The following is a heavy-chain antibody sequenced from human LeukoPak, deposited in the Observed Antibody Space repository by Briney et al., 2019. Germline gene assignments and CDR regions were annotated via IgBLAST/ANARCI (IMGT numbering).Heavy chain of an antibody. CDR1: GGTFSSYA. Sequence: SVEVSCKASGGTFSSYAISWVRPAPGQGLEWMGRIIPIFGTANYAQKFQGRVTITTDESTSTAYMELSSLRSADTAVYYFVKERDSTAMAYFDHWGKETLVTVSS. CDR2: IIPIFGTA. CDR3: VKERDSTAMAYFDH. D-gene: IGHD5-18*01. J-gene: IGHJ4*02. V-gene: IGHV1-69*05.